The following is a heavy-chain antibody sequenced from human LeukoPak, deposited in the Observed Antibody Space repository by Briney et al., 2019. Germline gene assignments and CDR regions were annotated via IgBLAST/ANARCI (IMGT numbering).Heavy chain of an antibody. J-gene: IGHJ4*02. D-gene: IGHD6-6*01. CDR3: AREAYSSSPNFDY. CDR1: GFIFSSYS. CDR2: ISSSSSYI. V-gene: IGHV3-21*01. Sequence: GGSLRLSCAASGFIFSSYSMNWVRQAPGKGLEWVSSISSSSSYIYYADSVKGRFTISRDNAKNSLYLQVNSLRAEDTAVYYCAREAYSSSPNFDYWGQGALVTVSS.